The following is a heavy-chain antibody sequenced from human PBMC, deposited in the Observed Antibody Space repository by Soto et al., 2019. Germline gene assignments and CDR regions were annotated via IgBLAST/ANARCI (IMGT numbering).Heavy chain of an antibody. CDR3: ARGGDDSNAYGGYYYYYGMDV. J-gene: IGHJ6*02. CDR2: INPNSGGT. CDR1: GGNLNSYA. V-gene: IGHV1-2*04. D-gene: IGHD4-4*01. Sequence: APAEVSCKDPGGNLNSYAISWVRPAPPPVLEWMGWINPNSGGTNYAQKFQGWVTMTRDTSISTAYMELSRLRSDDTAVYYCARGGDDSNAYGGYYYYYGMDVWGQGTTVTVSS.